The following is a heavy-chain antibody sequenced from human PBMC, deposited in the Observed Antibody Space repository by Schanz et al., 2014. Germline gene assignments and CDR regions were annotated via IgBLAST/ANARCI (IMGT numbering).Heavy chain of an antibody. CDR1: GFTFSGFW. Sequence: VRLVESGGGVVQPGRSLRLSCAASGFTFSGFWMTWVRQAPGKGLEWVSAISGSGGSTYYADSVKGRFTISRDNSKNTLYLQMNSLRAEDTAVYYCAKGRFGELSAFDIWGQGTMVTVSS. CDR2: ISGSGGST. V-gene: IGHV3-23*04. J-gene: IGHJ3*02. CDR3: AKGRFGELSAFDI. D-gene: IGHD3-10*01.